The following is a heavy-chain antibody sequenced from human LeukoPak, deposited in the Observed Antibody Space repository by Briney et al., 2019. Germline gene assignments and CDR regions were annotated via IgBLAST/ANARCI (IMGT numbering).Heavy chain of an antibody. V-gene: IGHV4-38-2*02. CDR2: IRHSGTT. CDR1: GYSITTAYY. Sequence: SETLSLTCTVSGYSITTAYYWGWIRQSPGNGLEWIGTIRHSGTTYYNPSLKSRVTISLDTSKSQFSLKLSSLTAADTAVYYCARWGQRYGGNPWTYYYYMDVWGKGTTVTVSS. CDR3: ARWGQRYGGNPWTYYYYMDV. D-gene: IGHD4-23*01. J-gene: IGHJ6*03.